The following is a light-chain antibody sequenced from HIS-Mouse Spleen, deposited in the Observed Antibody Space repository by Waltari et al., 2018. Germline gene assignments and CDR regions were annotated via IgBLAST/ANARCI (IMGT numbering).Light chain of an antibody. CDR2: KGS. CDR3: QLYNSYSWT. V-gene: IGKV1-5*03. Sequence: DIQMTQSPSTLSASVGDRVTITCRASQSISSWLAWYPQKPGKAPKLLISKGSSLESGVPSRFSGSGSGTEVTLTISSLQPDDFATYYCQLYNSYSWTFGQGTKVEIK. CDR1: QSISSW. J-gene: IGKJ1*01.